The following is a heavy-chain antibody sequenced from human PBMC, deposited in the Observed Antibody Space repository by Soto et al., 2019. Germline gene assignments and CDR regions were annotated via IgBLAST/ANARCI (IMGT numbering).Heavy chain of an antibody. J-gene: IGHJ4*02. CDR3: AKAKYSGSSYFDC. CDR1: GFTFSTYG. CDR2: ISSDGSNK. D-gene: IGHD1-26*01. V-gene: IGHV3-30*18. Sequence: QVQLVESGGGVVQPGRSLRLSCATSGFTFSTYGMHWVRQAPGKGLEWVAVISSDGSNKYQADSVKGRFTISRDNSKNPLYLQMNSLRAEDTAVYYCAKAKYSGSSYFDCWCQGTLVTVSS.